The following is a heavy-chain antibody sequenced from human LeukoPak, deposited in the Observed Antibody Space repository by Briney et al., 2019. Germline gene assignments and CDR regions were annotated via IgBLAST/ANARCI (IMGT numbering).Heavy chain of an antibody. Sequence: PWASVKVSCKASGYTFTSYGISWVRQAPGQGLEWMGGIIPIFGTANYAQKFQGRVTITTDESTSTAYMELSSLRSEDTAVYYCARDSIAASKDAFDIWGQGTMVTVSS. V-gene: IGHV1-69*05. D-gene: IGHD6-13*01. CDR3: ARDSIAASKDAFDI. CDR2: IIPIFGTA. CDR1: GYTFTSYG. J-gene: IGHJ3*02.